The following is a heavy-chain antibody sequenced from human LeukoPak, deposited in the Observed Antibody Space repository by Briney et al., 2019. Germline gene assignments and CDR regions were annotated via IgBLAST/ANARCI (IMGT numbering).Heavy chain of an antibody. Sequence: PGGSLRLSCAASGFTFSNYGMHWVRQAPGKGLEWVAFIRNDDGSNKYYADSVKGRFTISRDNSKNTVHLQMNSLRVEDTAVYYCAKDEAQYFQPWGQGTLVTVSA. CDR1: GFTFSNYG. J-gene: IGHJ1*01. CDR2: IRNDDGSNK. V-gene: IGHV3-30*02. CDR3: AKDEAQYFQP.